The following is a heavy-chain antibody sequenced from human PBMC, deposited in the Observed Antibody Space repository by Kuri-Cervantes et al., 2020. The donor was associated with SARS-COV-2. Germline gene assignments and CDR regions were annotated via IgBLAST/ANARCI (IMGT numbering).Heavy chain of an antibody. D-gene: IGHD2-15*01. CDR1: GGSFSGYY. CDR3: AIICGGSCYSIRDY. V-gene: IGHV4-34*01. Sequence: SETLSLTCAVYGGSFSGYYWSWIRQPPGKGLEWIGSIYYSGSTYYNPSLKSRVTISVDTSKNQFSLKLSSVTAADTAVYYCAIICGGSCYSIRDYWGQGTLVTVSS. CDR2: IYYSGST. J-gene: IGHJ4*02.